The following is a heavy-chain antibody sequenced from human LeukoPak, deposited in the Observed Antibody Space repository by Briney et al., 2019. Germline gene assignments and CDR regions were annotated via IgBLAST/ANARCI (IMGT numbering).Heavy chain of an antibody. CDR2: ISSSGSTI. J-gene: IGHJ6*03. V-gene: IGHV3-11*04. D-gene: IGHD5-24*01. Sequence: GGSLRLSCAASGFTFSDYYMSWIRQAPGKELEWVSYISSSGSTIYYADSVKGRFTISRDNAKNSLYLQMNSLRAEDTAVYYCAKGESSWLQLLNYYYYMDVWGKGTTVTVSS. CDR1: GFTFSDYY. CDR3: AKGESSWLQLLNYYYYMDV.